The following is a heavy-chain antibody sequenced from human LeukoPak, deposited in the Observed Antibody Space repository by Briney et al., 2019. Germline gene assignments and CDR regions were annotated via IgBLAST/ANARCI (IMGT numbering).Heavy chain of an antibody. CDR1: GYSISSSYY. Sequence: SETLSLTCTVSGYSISSSYYWGWIRQSPGKGLEWIGTIFHSGSIYYNPSLKSRVTLSVDTSKNQFSLKLNSVTAADTAVYYCARMGVSYYYDSSTYYPVAFHVWGQGTMVTVSS. CDR3: ARMGVSYYYDSSTYYPVAFHV. J-gene: IGHJ3*01. CDR2: IFHSGSI. V-gene: IGHV4-38-2*02. D-gene: IGHD3-22*01.